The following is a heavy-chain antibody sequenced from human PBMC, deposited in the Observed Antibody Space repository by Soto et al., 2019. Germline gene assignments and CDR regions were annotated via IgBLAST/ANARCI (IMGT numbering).Heavy chain of an antibody. J-gene: IGHJ6*02. CDR2: IYHSGST. CDR1: GGSISSSNW. Sequence: PSETLSLTCAVSGGSISSSNWWSWVRQPPGKGLEWIGEIYHSGSTNYNSSLKSRVTISVDKSKNQFSLKLSSVTAADTAVYYCASRADYGSGSYYLYYYYGMDVWGQGTTVTVSS. V-gene: IGHV4-4*02. D-gene: IGHD3-10*01. CDR3: ASRADYGSGSYYLYYYYGMDV.